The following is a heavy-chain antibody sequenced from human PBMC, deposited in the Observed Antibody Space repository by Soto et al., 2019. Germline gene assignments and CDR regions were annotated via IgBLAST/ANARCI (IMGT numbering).Heavy chain of an antibody. D-gene: IGHD5-18*01. CDR2: IYYSGST. J-gene: IGHJ4*02. CDR1: GGSISSYY. V-gene: IGHV4-59*01. Sequence: SETLSLTCTVSGGSISSYYWSWIRQPPGKGLEWIGYIYYSGSTNYNPSLKSRVTISVDTSKNQFSLKLSSVTAADTAVYYCARDRADTAMVFFDYWGQGTLVTVSS. CDR3: ARDRADTAMVFFDY.